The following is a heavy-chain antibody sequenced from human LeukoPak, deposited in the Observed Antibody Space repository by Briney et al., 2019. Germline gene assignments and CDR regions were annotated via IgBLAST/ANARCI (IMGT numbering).Heavy chain of an antibody. J-gene: IGHJ4*02. CDR1: GFTFSSYG. D-gene: IGHD2-21*02. CDR3: AKDSGIVVVTFYFDY. Sequence: GGSLRRSCAACGFTFSSYGMHWVRQAPGKGLEWVAVIWYDGSNKYYAASVKSRFTISRDNSKNTLYLQMNSLRAEDTAVYYCAKDSGIVVVTFYFDYWGQGTLVTVSS. V-gene: IGHV3-33*06. CDR2: IWYDGSNK.